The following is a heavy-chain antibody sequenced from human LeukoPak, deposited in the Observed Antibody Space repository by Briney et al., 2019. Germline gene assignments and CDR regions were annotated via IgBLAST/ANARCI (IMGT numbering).Heavy chain of an antibody. CDR2: INPSGRT. J-gene: IGHJ5*02. D-gene: IGHD3-3*01. Sequence: ASVKVSCKASGYTFTSYYMHWVRQAPGQGLEWMGTINPSGRTDYAQKFQGRVTLTRDTSTSTVYMELRSLRSEDTAVYYCARDGAYYDFWSGYPSPTNWFDPWGQGTLVTVSS. V-gene: IGHV1-46*03. CDR1: GYTFTSYY. CDR3: ARDGAYYDFWSGYPSPTNWFDP.